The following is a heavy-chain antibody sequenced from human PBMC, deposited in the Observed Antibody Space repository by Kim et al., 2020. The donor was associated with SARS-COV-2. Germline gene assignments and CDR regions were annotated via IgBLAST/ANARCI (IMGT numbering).Heavy chain of an antibody. CDR3: ARPGILGPTYWFDP. CDR1: GFTFSSYA. V-gene: IGHV3-30*04. Sequence: GGSLRLSCAASGFTFSSYALLWARQAPGKGLEWVAVISSDGNNGYFADSVKGRFTISRDDSKSTLYLQMNSLRAEDTAVYYCARPGILGPTYWFDPWGQGTPVTVSS. J-gene: IGHJ5*02. D-gene: IGHD1-26*01. CDR2: ISSDGNNG.